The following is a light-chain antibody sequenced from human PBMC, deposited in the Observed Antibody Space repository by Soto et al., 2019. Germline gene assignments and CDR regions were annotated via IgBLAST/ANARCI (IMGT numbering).Light chain of an antibody. CDR2: GAF. V-gene: IGKV3-15*01. CDR1: QSVSRN. Sequence: EIVMTQSPVTLSVSPGERATLSCRASQSVSRNLAWYQQKPGQAPRLLIYGAFTRATGVPARFSGSGSGTEFTLTISSLQSEDSAVYYCQQYGTSPHTFGQGTKLEIK. J-gene: IGKJ2*01. CDR3: QQYGTSPHT.